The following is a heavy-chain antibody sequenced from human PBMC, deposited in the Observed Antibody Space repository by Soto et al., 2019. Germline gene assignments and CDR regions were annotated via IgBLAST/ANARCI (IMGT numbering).Heavy chain of an antibody. CDR2: ISSSSSYT. CDR1: GFTFSDYY. Sequence: QVQLVESGGGLVKPGGSLRLSYAASGFTFSDYYMSWIRQAPGKGLEWVSYISSSSSYTNYADSVKGRFTISRDNAKNSLNLQMNSLRAEDTAVYYCARIIAAAGGRRYFDLWVRGPLVTVSS. CDR3: ARIIAAAGGRRYFDL. J-gene: IGHJ2*01. D-gene: IGHD6-13*01. V-gene: IGHV3-11*05.